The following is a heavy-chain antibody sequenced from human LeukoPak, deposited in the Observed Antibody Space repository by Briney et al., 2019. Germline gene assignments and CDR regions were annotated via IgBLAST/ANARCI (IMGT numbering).Heavy chain of an antibody. CDR3: AKGAVVVTGPLDY. J-gene: IGHJ4*02. CDR2: ISWDGSSI. Sequence: GGSLRLSCAASGFTFDDYTINWVRQAPGKGLEWVSLISWDGSSIYYADSVKGRFTISRDNSKNSLYLQMDSLRTEDTALYFCAKGAVVVTGPLDYWGQGTLVTVSS. V-gene: IGHV3-43*01. D-gene: IGHD2-15*01. CDR1: GFTFDDYT.